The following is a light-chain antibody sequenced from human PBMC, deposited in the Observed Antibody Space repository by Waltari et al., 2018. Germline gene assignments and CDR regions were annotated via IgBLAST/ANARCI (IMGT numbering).Light chain of an antibody. CDR2: TAS. Sequence: DIQMTQSPSSLSASVGDTITITCQTSQGIGNNLNWFRQKVGKAPELLIYTASTLQNGIPSRFSCSGSGTDFTLTISSLQPEDFATYFCQQGDTYPPTFGGGTKV. V-gene: IGKV1-16*01. CDR1: QGIGNN. J-gene: IGKJ4*01. CDR3: QQGDTYPPT.